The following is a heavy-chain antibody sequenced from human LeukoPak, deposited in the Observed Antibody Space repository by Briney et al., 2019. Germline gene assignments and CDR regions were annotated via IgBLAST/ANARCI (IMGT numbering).Heavy chain of an antibody. Sequence: GGSLRLSCAASGFTFSSYSMNWVRQAPGKGLEWVSSISSSSSYIYYADSVKGRFTIARDNAKNSLYLQMHSLRAEDTAVYYCAELGITMIGGVWGKGTTATISS. V-gene: IGHV3-21*01. D-gene: IGHD3-10*02. J-gene: IGHJ6*04. CDR1: GFTFSSYS. CDR3: AELGITMIGGV. CDR2: ISSSSSYI.